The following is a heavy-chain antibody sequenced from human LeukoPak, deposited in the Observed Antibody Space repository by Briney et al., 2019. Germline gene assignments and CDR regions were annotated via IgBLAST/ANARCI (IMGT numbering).Heavy chain of an antibody. CDR1: GFTFSSYA. J-gene: IGHJ6*02. D-gene: IGHD2-8*02. V-gene: IGHV3-23*01. CDR3: ATDAGGSPDYYYYYGMDV. Sequence: GGSLRLSCAASGFTFSSYAMSWVRQAPGEGLEWVSAISGSGGSTYYADSVKGRFTISRDNSKNTLYLQMNSLRAEDTAVYYCATDAGGSPDYYYYYGMDVWGQGTTVTVSS. CDR2: ISGSGGST.